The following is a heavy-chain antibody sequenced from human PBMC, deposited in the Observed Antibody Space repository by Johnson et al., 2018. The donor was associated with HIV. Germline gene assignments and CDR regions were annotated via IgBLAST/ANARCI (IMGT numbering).Heavy chain of an antibody. Sequence: VQLVESGGGLVQPGGSLRLSCAASGFTFTNYWMSWVRQAPGKGLEWVANIKQDGSEKYYVDSVKGRFTISKDNAKNSLYLQMNSLRAEDTAVYYCASSWFGELSYAFDIWGHGTMVTVSA. D-gene: IGHD3-10*01. J-gene: IGHJ3*02. CDR1: GFTFTNYW. V-gene: IGHV3-7*05. CDR2: IKQDGSEK. CDR3: ASSWFGELSYAFDI.